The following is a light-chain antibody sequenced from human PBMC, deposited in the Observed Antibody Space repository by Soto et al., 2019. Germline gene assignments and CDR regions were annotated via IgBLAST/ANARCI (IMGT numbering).Light chain of an antibody. Sequence: QAVVTQEPSFSVSPGGTVTLTCALSSDSVSPSYYPSWYQQTPGQAPRTVIHSTNTRSSGVPDRFSGSILGNKAALTITGAQADDESDYYCVLYMGSGISLFGGGTKLTVL. J-gene: IGLJ3*02. V-gene: IGLV8-61*01. CDR1: SDSVSPSYY. CDR2: STN. CDR3: VLYMGSGISL.